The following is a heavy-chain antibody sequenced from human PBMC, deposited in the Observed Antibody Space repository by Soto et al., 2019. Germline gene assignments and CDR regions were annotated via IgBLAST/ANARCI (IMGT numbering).Heavy chain of an antibody. D-gene: IGHD2-2*01. Sequence: SETLSLTCTVSGGSISSGDYYWSWIRQPPGKGLEWIGYIYYSGNTYYNPSLKSRITMSVDTSKNQFSLTLSSVTAADTAVYYCAREDCRSTSCSYSTGSYYFDYWGQGTLVTVS. CDR3: AREDCRSTSCSYSTGSYYFDY. J-gene: IGHJ4*02. V-gene: IGHV4-30-4*01. CDR2: IYYSGNT. CDR1: GGSISSGDYY.